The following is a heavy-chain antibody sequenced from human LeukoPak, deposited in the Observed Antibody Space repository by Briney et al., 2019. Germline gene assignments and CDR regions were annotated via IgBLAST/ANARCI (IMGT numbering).Heavy chain of an antibody. V-gene: IGHV5-51*01. CDR3: ARQVAAASDS. J-gene: IGHJ4*02. Sequence: GESLKVSCKGSGYSFTSYWIGWVRQMPGKDLEWMGIIYPGYSDTRYSPSLQGQVTLSVDKSISTAYLQWSSLKASDTAMYYCARQVAAASDSWGQGTLVTVSS. D-gene: IGHD6-13*01. CDR1: GYSFTSYW. CDR2: IYPGYSDT.